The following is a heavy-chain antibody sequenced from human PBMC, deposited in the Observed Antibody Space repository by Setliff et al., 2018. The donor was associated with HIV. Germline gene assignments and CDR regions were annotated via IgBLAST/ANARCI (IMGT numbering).Heavy chain of an antibody. CDR3: ARGGGYCTNGLCHSRWFDP. CDR2: ISWDSGRT. J-gene: IGHJ5*02. D-gene: IGHD2-8*01. V-gene: IGHV3-20*04. Sequence: PGGSLRLSCVVSGFTFEDYGMSWVRQAPGKGLEWVSGISWDSGRTGYADSVKGRFTISRDNAKSSLYLQMDSLRAEDTALYYCARGGGYCTNGLCHSRWFDPWGQGTLVTVSS. CDR1: GFTFEDYG.